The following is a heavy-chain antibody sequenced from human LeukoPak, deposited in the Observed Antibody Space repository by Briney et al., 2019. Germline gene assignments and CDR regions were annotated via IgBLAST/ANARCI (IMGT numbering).Heavy chain of an antibody. CDR3: AQGPHDYGEFVFF. V-gene: IGHV1-69*04. Sequence: SVKVSCKASGDTFDRFAITWVRLAPGQGLDWMGRIIPIFGITHYAPHFQGRLTMTADTSTKTAYMELSSLRSDDTAVYYCAQGPHDYGEFVFFWGQGNLVTVTS. CDR1: GDTFDRFA. CDR2: IIPIFGIT. D-gene: IGHD4-17*01. J-gene: IGHJ4*02.